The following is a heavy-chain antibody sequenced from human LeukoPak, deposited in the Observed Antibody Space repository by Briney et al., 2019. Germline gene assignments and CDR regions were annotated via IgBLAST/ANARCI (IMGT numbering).Heavy chain of an antibody. J-gene: IGHJ5*02. V-gene: IGHV4-4*02. Sequence: PSETLSLTCAVSGGSISSSNWWSWVRQPPGKGLEWIGEIYHSGSTNYNPSLKSRVTISLDMSKNQFSLKLRSVTAADTAVYYCAKSTVPRVGNWFDPWGQGTLVTVSS. CDR1: GGSISSSNW. CDR3: AKSTVPRVGNWFDP. D-gene: IGHD4-17*01. CDR2: IYHSGST.